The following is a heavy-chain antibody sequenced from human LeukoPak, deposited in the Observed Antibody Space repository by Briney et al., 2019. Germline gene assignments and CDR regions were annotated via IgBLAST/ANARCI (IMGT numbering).Heavy chain of an antibody. V-gene: IGHV3-53*01. CDR3: ARGVEPLAANTLAY. D-gene: IGHD1-14*01. J-gene: IGHJ4*02. CDR1: GFTVITND. CDR2: LYSDGNT. Sequence: WGSLRLSCAASGFTVITNDMTWVRQAPGKRLQWVSVLYSDGNTKYADSVQGRFTISRDNSKNTLYLEMNSLSPDDTAVYYCARGVEPLAANTLAYWGQGTLVTVSS.